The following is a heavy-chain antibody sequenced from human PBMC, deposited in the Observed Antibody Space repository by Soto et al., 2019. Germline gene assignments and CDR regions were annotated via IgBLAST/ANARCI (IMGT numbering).Heavy chain of an antibody. CDR1: GFTFSSYG. CDR2: IWYDGSNT. CDR3: ARSPTYYDFWSGYYFTPRGYYYGMDV. J-gene: IGHJ6*02. D-gene: IGHD3-3*01. V-gene: IGHV3-33*01. Sequence: SLRLSCAASGFTFSSYGMHWVRQAPGKGLEWVAVIWYDGSNTYYADSVKGRFTISRDNSKNTLYLQMNSMRAEDTAVYYCARSPTYYDFWSGYYFTPRGYYYGMDVWGQGTTVTVSS.